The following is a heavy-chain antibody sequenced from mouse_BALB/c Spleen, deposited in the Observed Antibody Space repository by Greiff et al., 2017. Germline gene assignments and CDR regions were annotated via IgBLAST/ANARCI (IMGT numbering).Heavy chain of an antibody. CDR3: TRPRDGYSYWYFDV. Sequence: EVKVEESGGGLVQPGGSMKLSCVASGFTFSNYWMNWVRQSPEKGLEWVAEIRLKSNNYATHYAESVKGRFTISRDDSKSSVYLQMNNLRAEDTGIYYCTRPRDGYSYWYFDVWGAGTTVTVSS. CDR1: GFTFSNYW. V-gene: IGHV6-6*02. CDR2: IRLKSNNYAT. J-gene: IGHJ1*01. D-gene: IGHD2-3*01.